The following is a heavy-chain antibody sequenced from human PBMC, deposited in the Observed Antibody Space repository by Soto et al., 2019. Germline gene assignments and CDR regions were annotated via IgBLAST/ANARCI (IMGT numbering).Heavy chain of an antibody. Sequence: HPGGSLRLSCAASGFTFDDYAMHWVRQAPGKGLEWVSGISWNSGSIGYADSVKGRFTISRDNAKNSLYLQMNSLRAEDTALYYCAKGQGFGELLGYYFDYWGQGTLVTVSS. CDR1: GFTFDDYA. CDR2: ISWNSGSI. D-gene: IGHD3-10*01. J-gene: IGHJ4*02. V-gene: IGHV3-9*01. CDR3: AKGQGFGELLGYYFDY.